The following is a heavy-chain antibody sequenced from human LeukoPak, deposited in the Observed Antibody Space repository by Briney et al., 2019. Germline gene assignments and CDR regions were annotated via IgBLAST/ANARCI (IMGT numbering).Heavy chain of an antibody. CDR3: AREGPGTIFGPDY. Sequence: GGSLRLSCAASGFTFSSYTMNWVRQAPGKGLEWVSYISNGSSTLYYADSVKGRFTISRDNAKNSLYLQMNSLRAEDTAVYYCAREGPGTIFGPDYWGQGTLVTVSS. J-gene: IGHJ4*02. CDR2: ISNGSSTL. D-gene: IGHD3-3*01. CDR1: GFTFSSYT. V-gene: IGHV3-48*01.